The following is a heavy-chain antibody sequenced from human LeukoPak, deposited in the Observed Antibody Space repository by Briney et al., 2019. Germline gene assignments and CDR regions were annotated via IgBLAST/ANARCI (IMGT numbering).Heavy chain of an antibody. Sequence: SETLSLTCTVSGGSISSYYWSWIRQPPGKGLEWIGEINHSGSTNYNPSLKSRVTISVDTSKNQFSLKLSSVTAADTAVYYCARVFHYYGMDVWGQGTTVTVSS. CDR2: INHSGST. CDR1: GGSISSYY. D-gene: IGHD3-9*01. J-gene: IGHJ6*02. V-gene: IGHV4-34*01. CDR3: ARVFHYYGMDV.